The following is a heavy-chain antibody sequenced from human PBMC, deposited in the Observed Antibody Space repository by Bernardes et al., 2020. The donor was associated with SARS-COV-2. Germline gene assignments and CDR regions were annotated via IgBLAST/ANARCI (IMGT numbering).Heavy chain of an antibody. J-gene: IGHJ6*02. Sequence: SVKVSCKASGFTFTSSAVQWVRQARGQRLEWIGWIVVGSGNTNYAQKFQERVTITRDMSTSTAYMELSSLRSEDTAVYYCAAATPYTLLWFGELFAKDYYCGMDVWGQGTTVTVSS. V-gene: IGHV1-58*01. D-gene: IGHD3-10*01. CDR1: GFTFTSSA. CDR3: AAATPYTLLWFGELFAKDYYCGMDV. CDR2: IVVGSGNT.